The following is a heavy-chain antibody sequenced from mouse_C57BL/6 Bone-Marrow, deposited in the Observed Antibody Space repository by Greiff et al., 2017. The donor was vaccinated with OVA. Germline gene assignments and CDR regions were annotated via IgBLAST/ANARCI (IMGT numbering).Heavy chain of an antibody. D-gene: IGHD3-2*02. CDR1: GYTFTSYW. J-gene: IGHJ4*01. Sequence: EVQLQQSGTVLVRPGASVKMSCTTSGYTFTSYWMHWVKQRPGKGLEWIGAICPGSSDTSYNQKIQGKAKMTAVTSASTAYMELSSLTNEDSAVYYCTKSSGYGYAMDYWGQGTSVTVSS. V-gene: IGHV1-5*01. CDR2: ICPGSSDT. CDR3: TKSSGYGYAMDY.